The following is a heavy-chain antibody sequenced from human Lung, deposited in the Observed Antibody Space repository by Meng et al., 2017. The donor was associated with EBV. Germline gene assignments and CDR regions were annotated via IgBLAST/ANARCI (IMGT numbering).Heavy chain of an antibody. J-gene: IGHJ4*02. CDR1: SGSFSGYF. D-gene: IGHD6-19*01. CDR3: ARGQWLDNS. V-gene: IGHV4-34*01. Sequence: QLHLRESGPGQVKPSETLSLTCAVYSGSFSGYFWSWIRQPPGNGLEWIGEISHSGSTNYNPSLKSRVTISVDKSKNQFSLKLTSVTVADTAVYYCARGQWLDNSWGQGTLVTVSS. CDR2: ISHSGST.